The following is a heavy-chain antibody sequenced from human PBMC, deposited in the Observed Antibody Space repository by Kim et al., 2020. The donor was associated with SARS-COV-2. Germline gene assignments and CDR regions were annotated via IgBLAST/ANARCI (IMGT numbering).Heavy chain of an antibody. V-gene: IGHV4-34*13. Sequence: PPPKWRVTISVDTSKNPFSLKLSSVTAADTAVYYCARGPSSSSRRRYFDLWGRGTLVTVSS. J-gene: IGHJ2*01. CDR3: ARGPSSSSRRRYFDL. D-gene: IGHD6-13*01.